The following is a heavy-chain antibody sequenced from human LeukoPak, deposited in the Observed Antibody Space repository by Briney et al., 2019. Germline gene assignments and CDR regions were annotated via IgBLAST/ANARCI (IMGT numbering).Heavy chain of an antibody. Sequence: GGSLRLSCAASGFTFSSYAMHWVRQAPGKGLEWVAVISYDGSSKYYADSVKGRFTISRDNSKNTLYLQMNSLRAEDTAVYYCARDREYYYDSSGEIDYWGQGTLVTVSS. J-gene: IGHJ4*02. CDR3: ARDREYYYDSSGEIDY. CDR1: GFTFSSYA. V-gene: IGHV3-30-3*01. D-gene: IGHD3-22*01. CDR2: ISYDGSSK.